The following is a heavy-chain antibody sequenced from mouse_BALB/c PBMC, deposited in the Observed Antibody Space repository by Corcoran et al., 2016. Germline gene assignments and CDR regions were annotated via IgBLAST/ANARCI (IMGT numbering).Heavy chain of an antibody. Sequence: DVQLQESGPGLVKPSQSLSLTCSVTGYSITSGYYWNWIRQFPGNKLEWMGYISYDGSNNYNPSLKNRISITRDTSKNQFFLKLNSVTTEDTATYYCAIYDGYFAWFAYWGQGTLVTVSA. J-gene: IGHJ3*01. V-gene: IGHV3-6*02. CDR1: GYSITSGYY. D-gene: IGHD2-3*01. CDR2: ISYDGSN. CDR3: AIYDGYFAWFAY.